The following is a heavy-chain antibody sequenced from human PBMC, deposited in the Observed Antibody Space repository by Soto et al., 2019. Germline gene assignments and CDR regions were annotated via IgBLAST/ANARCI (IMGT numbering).Heavy chain of an antibody. Sequence: EVQLVESGGGLVQPGGSLRLSCAASGFTSGNYWMSWVRQAPGKGLEWVANIKQDGSEKFYMDSVKGRFTISRDNAKNSLYLQMNGLRAEDTAVYYCAKSLVQFYDYVWGSTNFDCWGQGTLVTVSS. CDR1: GFTSGNYW. J-gene: IGHJ4*02. CDR3: AKSLVQFYDYVWGSTNFDC. V-gene: IGHV3-7*02. D-gene: IGHD3-16*01. CDR2: IKQDGSEK.